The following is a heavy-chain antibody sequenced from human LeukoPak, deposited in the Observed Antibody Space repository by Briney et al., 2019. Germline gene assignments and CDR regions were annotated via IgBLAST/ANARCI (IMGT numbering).Heavy chain of an antibody. CDR3: AREDPQTTVPEGMDV. D-gene: IGHD4-17*01. V-gene: IGHV4-59*02. J-gene: IGHJ6*02. CDR1: GGSVNSYY. Sequence: SETLSLTCSVSGGSVNSYYWSWIRQPPGKGLEWIGYIYTTGRTNYNPSLKSRVTISVDTSKNQFSLQLRSVTAADTAVYYCAREDPQTTVPEGMDVWGQGTTVTVSS. CDR2: IYTTGRT.